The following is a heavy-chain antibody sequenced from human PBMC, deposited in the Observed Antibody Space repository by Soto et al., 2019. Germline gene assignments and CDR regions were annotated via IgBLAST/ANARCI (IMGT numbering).Heavy chain of an antibody. CDR1: GYTFTRYG. CDR2: ISTYNGDT. Sequence: QVQLVQSGAEVKKPGASVRVSCKASGYTFTRYGLSWVRQAPGQGLEWMGWISTYNGDTNYAQKLQGRVTMTTDTSTSTAYMELRSLRSDDTAVYYCARDGDCSGGSCYSAFRQLDYWGQGTLVTVSS. D-gene: IGHD2-15*01. V-gene: IGHV1-18*01. J-gene: IGHJ4*02. CDR3: ARDGDCSGGSCYSAFRQLDY.